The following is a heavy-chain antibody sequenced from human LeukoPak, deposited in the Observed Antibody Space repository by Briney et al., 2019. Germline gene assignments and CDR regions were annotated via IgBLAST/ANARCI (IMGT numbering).Heavy chain of an antibody. Sequence: GGSLRLSCAASGFTFSDYYMSWIRQAPGKGLEWVSYISSSGSTRYYADSVKGRFTISRDNAKNSYLQMNSLRAEDTAVYYCARDGHAYGRGSPHYWGQGTLVTVSS. J-gene: IGHJ4*02. CDR3: ARDGHAYGRGSPHY. V-gene: IGHV3-11*01. CDR2: ISSSGSTR. D-gene: IGHD3-10*01. CDR1: GFTFSDYY.